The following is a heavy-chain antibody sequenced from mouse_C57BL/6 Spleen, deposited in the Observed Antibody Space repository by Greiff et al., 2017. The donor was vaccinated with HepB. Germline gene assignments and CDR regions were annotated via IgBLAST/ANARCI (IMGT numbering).Heavy chain of an antibody. CDR3: ARMDDYEAWFAY. J-gene: IGHJ3*01. CDR1: GYAFSSYW. D-gene: IGHD2-4*01. Sequence: QVHVKQSGAELVKPGASVKISCKASGYAFSSYWMNWVKQRPGKGLEWIGQIYPGDGDTNYNGKFKGKATLTADKSSSTAYMQLSSLTSEDSAVYFCARMDDYEAWFAYWGQGTLVTVSA. V-gene: IGHV1-80*01. CDR2: IYPGDGDT.